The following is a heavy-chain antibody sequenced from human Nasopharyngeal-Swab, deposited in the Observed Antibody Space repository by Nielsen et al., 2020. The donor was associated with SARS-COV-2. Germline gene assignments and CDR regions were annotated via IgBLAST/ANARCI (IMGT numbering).Heavy chain of an antibody. CDR3: AKLGLFAGYDYRVAY. J-gene: IGHJ4*02. D-gene: IGHD2-15*01. CDR1: GFTFTSYA. V-gene: IGHV3-23*01. Sequence: GESLKISCAASGFTFTSYAMNWVRQAPGKGLEWVSGISGSGGSTYYADSVKGQFTISKDNSRNTVYLQMNSLRAEDTAVYYCAKLGLFAGYDYRVAYWGQGTLVTVSS. CDR2: ISGSGGST.